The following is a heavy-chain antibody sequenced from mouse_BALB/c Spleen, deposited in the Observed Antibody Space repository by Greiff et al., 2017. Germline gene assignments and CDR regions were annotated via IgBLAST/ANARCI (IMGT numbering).Heavy chain of an antibody. CDR3: ARQIYYGSLDY. CDR2: IYPGDGDT. CDR1: GYAFSSSW. Sequence: VQLQQSGPELVKPGASVKISCKASGYAFSSSWMNWVKQRPGQGLEWIGRIYPGDGDTNYNGKFKGKATLTADKSSSTAYMQLSSLTSVDSAVYFCARQIYYGSLDYWGQGTTLTVSS. D-gene: IGHD2-1*01. V-gene: IGHV1-82*01. J-gene: IGHJ2*01.